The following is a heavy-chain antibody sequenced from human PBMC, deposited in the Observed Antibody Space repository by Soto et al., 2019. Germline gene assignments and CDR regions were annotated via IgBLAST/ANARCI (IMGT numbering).Heavy chain of an antibody. Sequence: QLQLQESGPGLVKPSETLSLTCTVSGGSISSSSNYWGWIRQPPGKGLEWIGSIYYSGSTYYSPSLKSRVTIFVDRSKNQFSLKLSSVTAADTAVYYCARVTVYGGGAFDIWGQGTMITVSS. D-gene: IGHD2-8*01. CDR1: GGSISSSSNY. V-gene: IGHV4-39*01. J-gene: IGHJ3*02. CDR3: ARVTVYGGGAFDI. CDR2: IYYSGST.